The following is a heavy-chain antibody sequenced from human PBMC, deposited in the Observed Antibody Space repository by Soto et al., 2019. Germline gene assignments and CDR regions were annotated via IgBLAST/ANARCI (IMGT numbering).Heavy chain of an antibody. CDR1: GGSISSYY. CDR3: ARLDCSGGSCYDYYYYGMDV. D-gene: IGHD2-15*01. Sequence: PSEALSLTCTVSGGSISSYYWSWIRQPPGKGLEWIGYIYYSGSTNYNPSLKSRVTIPVDTSKNQFSLKLSSVTAADTSVYYCARLDCSGGSCYDYYYYGMDVWGQGTTVTVSS. J-gene: IGHJ6*02. V-gene: IGHV4-59*01. CDR2: IYYSGST.